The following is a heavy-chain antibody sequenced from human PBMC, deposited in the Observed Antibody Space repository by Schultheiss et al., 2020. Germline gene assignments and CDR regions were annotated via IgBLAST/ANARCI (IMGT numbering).Heavy chain of an antibody. CDR3: ARVVASHNWFDP. Sequence: WGSLRLSCAVYGGSFSGYYWSWIRQPPGKGLEWIGEIHHSGRTNYNPSFKSRVTISVDKSRNQFSLKLNSLTAADTAVYYCARVVASHNWFDPWGQGTLVTVSS. CDR2: IHHSGRT. J-gene: IGHJ5*02. CDR1: GGSFSGYY. V-gene: IGHV4-34*01.